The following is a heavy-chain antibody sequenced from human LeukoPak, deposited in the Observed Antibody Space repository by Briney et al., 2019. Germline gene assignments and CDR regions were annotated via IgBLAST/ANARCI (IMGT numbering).Heavy chain of an antibody. CDR3: AKDAKLRLGELSSFDY. V-gene: IGHV3-9*01. D-gene: IGHD3-16*02. CDR2: ISWNRGVI. J-gene: IGHJ4*02. CDR1: GFTFDDYA. Sequence: GGSLRLSCAASGFTFDDYAMHWVRQVPGKGLEWVSGISWNRGVIGYADSVKGRFTISRDNAKNSLSLQMNSLRPEDTALYYCAKDAKLRLGELSSFDYWGQGTLVTVSS.